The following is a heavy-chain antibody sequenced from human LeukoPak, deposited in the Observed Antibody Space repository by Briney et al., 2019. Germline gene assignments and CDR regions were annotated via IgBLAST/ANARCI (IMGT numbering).Heavy chain of an antibody. CDR2: IKQDVSEK. CDR1: GFSFSSYW. Sequence: GGSLRLSCAASGFSFSSYWMSWVRQAPGKGLEWVANIKQDVSEKYYVDSVKGRFTISRDNAKNSLYLQMNSLRAEDTAVYYCGRGTYYYDSIGYYYYYYGMDVGAQGPTATVSS. J-gene: IGHJ6*02. CDR3: GRGTYYYDSIGYYYYYYGMDV. V-gene: IGHV3-7*01. D-gene: IGHD3-22*01.